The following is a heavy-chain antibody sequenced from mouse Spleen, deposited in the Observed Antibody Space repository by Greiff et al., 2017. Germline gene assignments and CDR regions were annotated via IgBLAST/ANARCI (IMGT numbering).Heavy chain of an antibody. Sequence: VQLKESGPELVKPGASVKMSCKASGYTFTSYVMHWVKQKPGQGLEWIGYINPYNDGTKYNEKFKGKATLTSDKSSSTAYMELSSLTSEDSAVYYCASPLYYDYAWFAYWGQGTLVTVSA. D-gene: IGHD2-4*01. V-gene: IGHV1-14*01. J-gene: IGHJ3*01. CDR2: INPYNDGT. CDR1: GYTFTSYV. CDR3: ASPLYYDYAWFAY.